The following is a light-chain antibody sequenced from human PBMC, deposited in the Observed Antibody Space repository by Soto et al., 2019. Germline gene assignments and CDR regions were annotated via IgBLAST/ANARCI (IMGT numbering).Light chain of an antibody. CDR1: QSVNSN. V-gene: IGKV3-15*01. CDR3: QQYNNWPPYT. CDR2: GAS. Sequence: EIVMTQSPATLSVSPGERATLSCRASQSVNSNLAWYQQKPGQAPSLLIYGASTRATGVPARFSGSGSGTEFPPTISSLQSEDFAVYYCQQYNNWPPYTFGQGTKLEIK. J-gene: IGKJ2*01.